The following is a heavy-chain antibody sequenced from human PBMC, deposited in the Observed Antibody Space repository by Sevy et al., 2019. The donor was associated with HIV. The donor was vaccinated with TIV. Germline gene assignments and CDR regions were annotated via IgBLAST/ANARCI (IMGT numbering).Heavy chain of an antibody. D-gene: IGHD6-13*01. J-gene: IGHJ4*02. CDR2: ISGSGGST. V-gene: IGHV3-23*01. CDR1: GFTFSSYA. CDR3: AIDGSPYSSSWYAAPHYFDY. Sequence: GGSLRLSCAASGFTFSSYAMSWVRQAPGKGLEWVSAISGSGGSTYYADSVKGRFTISRDNSKNTLYLQMNSLRAEDTAVYYCAIDGSPYSSSWYAAPHYFDYWGQGTLVTVSS.